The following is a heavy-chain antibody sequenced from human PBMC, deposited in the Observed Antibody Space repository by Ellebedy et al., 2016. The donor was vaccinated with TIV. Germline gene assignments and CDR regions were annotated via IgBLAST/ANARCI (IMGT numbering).Heavy chain of an antibody. J-gene: IGHJ4*02. CDR2: IYFSGST. CDR3: SRHGRSREGYRYDY. D-gene: IGHD5-24*01. CDR1: GGPISTTSYY. V-gene: IGHV4-39*01. Sequence: SETLSLTXSVSGGPISTTSYYWGWVRQPPGKGLEWIGSIYFSGSTYYNPALKSRVTISVDTSNKQFSLKVTSVTAADTAVYFCSRHGRSREGYRYDYWGQGSLVTVSS.